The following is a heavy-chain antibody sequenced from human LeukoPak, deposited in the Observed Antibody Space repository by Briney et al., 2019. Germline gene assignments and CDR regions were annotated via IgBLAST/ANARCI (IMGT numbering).Heavy chain of an antibody. CDR3: ARLPYCSGGSCYPGGDDFDI. D-gene: IGHD2-15*01. J-gene: IGHJ3*02. CDR2: IYYSGTT. Sequence: SHTLSLTCTVSGGSFSSGAYSWSWIRQHPGKGLEWFGYIYYSGTTYYNPSLKRRVTISVDTSKNQFSLKLSSETAADTAVYHCARLPYCSGGSCYPGGDDFDIWGQGTMVTVSS. V-gene: IGHV4-31*02. CDR1: GGSFSSGAYS.